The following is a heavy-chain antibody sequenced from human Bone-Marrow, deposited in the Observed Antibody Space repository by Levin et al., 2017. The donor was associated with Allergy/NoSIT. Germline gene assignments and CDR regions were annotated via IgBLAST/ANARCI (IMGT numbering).Heavy chain of an antibody. D-gene: IGHD5-12*01. CDR3: ARGGLGSGYLFDY. Sequence: ASVKVSCKTSGYTFTSFDINWVRQATGQGLEWMGWMYPNSDNAGYAQKFQGRVTMTRNTSIPTAYMELSSLRSEDTAIYYCARGGLGSGYLFDYWGQGTLVTVSS. CDR2: MYPNSDNA. CDR1: GYTFTSFD. V-gene: IGHV1-8*01. J-gene: IGHJ4*02.